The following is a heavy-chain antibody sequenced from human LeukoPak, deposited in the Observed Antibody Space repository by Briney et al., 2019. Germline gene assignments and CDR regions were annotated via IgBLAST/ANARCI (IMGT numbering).Heavy chain of an antibody. CDR3: AKDHYDILTGYYNPLDY. CDR2: ISGSGGST. J-gene: IGHJ4*02. V-gene: IGHV3-23*01. CDR1: GFTFSSYA. Sequence: PGGSLRLSCAASGFTFSSYAMSWVRQAPGKGLEWVSAISGSGGSTYYADSVKGRFTISRDNSKNTLYLQMNCLRAEDTAVYYCAKDHYDILTGYYNPLDYWGQGTLVTVSS. D-gene: IGHD3-9*01.